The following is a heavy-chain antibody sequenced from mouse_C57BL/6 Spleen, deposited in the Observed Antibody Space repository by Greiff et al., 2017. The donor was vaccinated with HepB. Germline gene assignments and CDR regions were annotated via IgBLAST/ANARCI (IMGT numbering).Heavy chain of an antibody. Sequence: LVESGPELVKPGASVKISCKASGYAFSSSWMNWVKQRPGKGLEWIGRIYPGDGDTNYNGKFKGKATLTADKSSSTAYMQLSSLTSEDSAVYFCAHYYGSSSWFAYWGQGTLVTVSA. V-gene: IGHV1-82*01. D-gene: IGHD1-1*01. CDR2: IYPGDGDT. CDR1: GYAFSSSW. J-gene: IGHJ3*01. CDR3: AHYYGSSSWFAY.